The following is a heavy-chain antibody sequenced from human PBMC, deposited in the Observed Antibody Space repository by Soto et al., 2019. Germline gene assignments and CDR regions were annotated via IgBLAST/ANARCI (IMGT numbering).Heavy chain of an antibody. V-gene: IGHV1-69*01. CDR3: ATEMSWFDP. J-gene: IGHJ5*02. CDR1: GATLRSFA. Sequence: QVQLVQSGAVVKKPGSSVKVSGKAAGATLRSFAIAWVRQTPGHGLEWMGGIIPMYGATTYAQKFQGRLTITADDSTTTAYIDLTSLTSEDTGVYYCATEMSWFDPWCQGTQVTVSS. CDR2: IIPMYGAT.